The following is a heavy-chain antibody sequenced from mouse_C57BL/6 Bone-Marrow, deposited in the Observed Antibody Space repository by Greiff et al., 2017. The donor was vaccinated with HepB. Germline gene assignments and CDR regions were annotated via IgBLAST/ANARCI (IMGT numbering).Heavy chain of an antibody. V-gene: IGHV1-50*01. J-gene: IGHJ1*03. Sequence: QVQLQQPGAELVKPGASVKLSCKASGYTFTSYWMQWVKQRPGQGLEWIREIDPSDSYTNYKQKFKGKATLTVDTSSSTAYMQLSSLTSEDSAVYYCARFITTVVATYFHWYFDVWGTGTTVTVSS. CDR1: GYTFTSYW. CDR2: IDPSDSYT. CDR3: ARFITTVVATYFHWYFDV. D-gene: IGHD1-1*01.